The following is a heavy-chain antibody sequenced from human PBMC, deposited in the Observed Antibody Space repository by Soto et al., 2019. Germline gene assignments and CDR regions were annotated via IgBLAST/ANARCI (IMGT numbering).Heavy chain of an antibody. CDR1: GFTFSSDG. Sequence: QVQLVESGGGVVQPGRSLRLSCADSGFTFSSDGMHWVRQAPGKGLEWVARISYDGSNNNYVDSVKGRFTISRDNSKSTLDLQMNSLRAEDTAVDYCARDSYYYNSSGYYTFDYWGQGTLVTVSS. CDR3: ARDSYYYNSSGYYTFDY. V-gene: IGHV3-30*03. J-gene: IGHJ4*02. D-gene: IGHD3-22*01. CDR2: ISYDGSNN.